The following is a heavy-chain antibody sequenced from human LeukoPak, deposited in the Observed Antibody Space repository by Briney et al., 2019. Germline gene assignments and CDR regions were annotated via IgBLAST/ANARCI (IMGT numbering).Heavy chain of an antibody. V-gene: IGHV3-23*01. Sequence: GGSLRLSCAASGFTFSSYAISWVRQAPGKGLEWVSAISGSGGATYYADSVKGRFTISRDNSKNTLYLQMNSLRAEDTAVYYCAKDRAIHLVPYYLVPDIWGQGTVVTVSS. CDR2: ISGSGGAT. D-gene: IGHD5-18*01. CDR1: GFTFSSYA. CDR3: AKDRAIHLVPYYLVPDI. J-gene: IGHJ3*02.